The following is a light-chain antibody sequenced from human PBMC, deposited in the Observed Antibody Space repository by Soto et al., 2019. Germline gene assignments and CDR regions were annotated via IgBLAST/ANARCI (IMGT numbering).Light chain of an antibody. CDR1: QTVSSW. CDR2: EAS. V-gene: IGKV1-5*03. Sequence: IQMTQSPSTLSASVRDRVTITCRTSQTVSSWLAWDQQKPGKAPKVLIYEASSLESGVPSRFSGSGSGTELTLIISSLQPEDFAGFWTLQLLNAKDNNSSLTFGGGTKVEI. CDR3: LQLLNAKDNNSSLT. J-gene: IGKJ4*01.